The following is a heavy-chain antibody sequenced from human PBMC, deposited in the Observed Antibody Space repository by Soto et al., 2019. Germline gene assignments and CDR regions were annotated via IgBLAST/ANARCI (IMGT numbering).Heavy chain of an antibody. D-gene: IGHD6-6*01. CDR3: ARDVYRYSSSSPEDV. CDR1: GFTFSDYY. V-gene: IGHV3-11*06. Sequence: GSLRLSCAASGFTFSDYYMSWIRQAPGKGLDWVAYISSSSRTTKYVDSVKGRFTISRDNAKNSLFLQMNSLRGEDTAVYYCARDVYRYSSSSPEDVWGQGTTVTVSS. CDR2: ISSSSRTT. J-gene: IGHJ6*02.